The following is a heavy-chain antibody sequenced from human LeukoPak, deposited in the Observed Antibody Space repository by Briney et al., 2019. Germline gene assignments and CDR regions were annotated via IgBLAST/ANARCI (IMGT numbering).Heavy chain of an antibody. CDR3: AKPPTVTTRYIDY. D-gene: IGHD4-17*01. J-gene: IGHJ4*02. V-gene: IGHV3-7*01. CDR2: IKEDGSEK. CDR1: GLTFSSYW. Sequence: GGSLRLSCAASGLTFSSYWMSWVRQAPGKGLECMANIKEDGSEKYYVDSVKGRFTISRDNSKNTLYLQMNSLRAEDTAVYYCAKPPTVTTRYIDYWGQGTLVTVSS.